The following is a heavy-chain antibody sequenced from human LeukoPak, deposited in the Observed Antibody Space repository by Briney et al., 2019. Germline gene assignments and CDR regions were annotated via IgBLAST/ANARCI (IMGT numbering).Heavy chain of an antibody. Sequence: GGSLRLSCAASGFTFSSYSMNWVRQAPGKGLVWVSYISSTSNTMYYADSVKGRFTISRDNAKNSLYLQMNSLRPEDTAVYYCARELGSAAFDYWGQGTLVTVSS. CDR3: ARELGSAAFDY. CDR2: ISSTSNTM. CDR1: GFTFSSYS. J-gene: IGHJ4*02. V-gene: IGHV3-48*01. D-gene: IGHD3-16*01.